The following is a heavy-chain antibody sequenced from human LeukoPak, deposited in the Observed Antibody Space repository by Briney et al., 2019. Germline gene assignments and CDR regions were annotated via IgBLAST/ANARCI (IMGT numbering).Heavy chain of an antibody. CDR3: ARSSRYCSGGSCQKG. V-gene: IGHV3-23*01. D-gene: IGHD2-15*01. Sequence: GGSLRLSCAASGFTFSNYGMNWVRQASGRGLEWVSGISGSGGSTYYADSVKGRFTISRDNSKYTLYLQVNSLRAEDTAVYYCARSSRYCSGGSCQKGWGQGTLITVSS. CDR1: GFTFSNYG. CDR2: ISGSGGST. J-gene: IGHJ4*02.